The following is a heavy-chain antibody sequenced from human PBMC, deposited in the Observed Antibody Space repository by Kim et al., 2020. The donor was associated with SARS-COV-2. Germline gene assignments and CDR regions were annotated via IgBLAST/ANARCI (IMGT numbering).Heavy chain of an antibody. CDR1: GFTFDDYA. CDR2: ISGDGGST. Sequence: GGSLRLSCAASGFTFDDYAMHWVRQAPGKGLEWVSLISGDGGSTYYADSVKGRFTISRDNSKNSLYLQMNSLRTEDTALYYCAKDPIPARFPYYYYYMDVWGKGTTVTVSS. CDR3: AKDPIPARFPYYYYYMDV. D-gene: IGHD3-3*01. V-gene: IGHV3-43*02. J-gene: IGHJ6*03.